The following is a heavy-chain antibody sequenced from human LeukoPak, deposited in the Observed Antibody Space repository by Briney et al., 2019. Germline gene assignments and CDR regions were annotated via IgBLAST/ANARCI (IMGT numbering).Heavy chain of an antibody. Sequence: GGSLRLSCAASGFTFSSYWMSCVRQAPGKGLEWVANIKQDGGETYYVDSVKGRFTLSRDNAKNSLYLQMNSLRAENTAVYYFARASDTAVDYYYYYFGMYVWGQGTTVTVSS. CDR2: IKQDGGET. D-gene: IGHD5-18*01. V-gene: IGHV3-7*03. CDR1: GFTFSSYW. J-gene: IGHJ6*02. CDR3: ARASDTAVDYYYYYFGMYV.